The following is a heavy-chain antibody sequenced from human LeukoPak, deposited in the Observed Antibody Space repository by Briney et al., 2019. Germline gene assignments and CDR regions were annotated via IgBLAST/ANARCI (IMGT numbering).Heavy chain of an antibody. CDR3: ASSLTIFGVVIHY. J-gene: IGHJ4*02. CDR2: IYHSGST. V-gene: IGHV4-38-2*01. D-gene: IGHD3-3*01. CDR1: GYSISSGYY. Sequence: SEXXXLTCAVSGYSISSGYYWGWIRQPPGKGLEWIGSIYHSGSTYYNPSLKSRVTISVDTSKNQFSLKLSSVTAADTAVYYCASSLTIFGVVIHYWGQGTLVTASS.